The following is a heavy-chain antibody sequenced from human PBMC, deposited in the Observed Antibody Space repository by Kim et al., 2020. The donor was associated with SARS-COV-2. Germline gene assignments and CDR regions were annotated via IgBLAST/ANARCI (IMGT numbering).Heavy chain of an antibody. Sequence: NPSLKSRVTISVDTSKNQFSLKLSSVTAADTAVYDCARVWGDYPPNWFDPWGQGTLVTVSS. V-gene: IGHV4-39*07. CDR3: ARVWGDYPPNWFDP. J-gene: IGHJ5*02. D-gene: IGHD3-16*01.